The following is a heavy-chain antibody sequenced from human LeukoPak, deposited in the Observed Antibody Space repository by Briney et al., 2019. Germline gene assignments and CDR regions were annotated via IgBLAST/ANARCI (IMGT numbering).Heavy chain of an antibody. D-gene: IGHD3-3*01. CDR1: GGTFSNYA. J-gene: IGHJ4*02. CDR3: AKAKYYDFWSGYSNFGY. V-gene: IGHV1-69*13. Sequence: SVKVSCKASGGTFSNYAINWMRQAPGEGLEWLGGIITNFGTTNYAQKYQGRVTITADESTSTVYMELSSLRSEDTAVYYCAKAKYYDFWSGYSNFGYWGQGTLVTVSS. CDR2: IITNFGTT.